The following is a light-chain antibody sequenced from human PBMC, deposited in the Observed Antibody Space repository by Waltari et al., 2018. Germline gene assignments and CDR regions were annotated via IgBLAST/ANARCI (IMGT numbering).Light chain of an antibody. CDR3: QQSYSTPVT. J-gene: IGKJ4*01. CDR2: AAS. Sequence: EIQMTQSPSSLSASVGDRVTITCRASQSISSYLNWYQQKQGKAPKLLIYAASSLQSGVPSRFSVSGSGTDFTLTISSLQPEDFATYYCQQSYSTPVTFGGGTKVEIK. CDR1: QSISSY. V-gene: IGKV1-39*01.